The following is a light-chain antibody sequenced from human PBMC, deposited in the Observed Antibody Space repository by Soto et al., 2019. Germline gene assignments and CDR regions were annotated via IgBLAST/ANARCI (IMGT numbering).Light chain of an antibody. Sequence: DIQMTQSPSTLSASVGDRVTITCRASQSISSWLAWYQQKPGKAPKLLIYDASSLESGVPSRFSGSGSATEFTLTISSLQPDDFATYYCQQYGSSPTFGQGTKVDIK. V-gene: IGKV1-5*01. CDR3: QQYGSSPT. CDR2: DAS. J-gene: IGKJ1*01. CDR1: QSISSW.